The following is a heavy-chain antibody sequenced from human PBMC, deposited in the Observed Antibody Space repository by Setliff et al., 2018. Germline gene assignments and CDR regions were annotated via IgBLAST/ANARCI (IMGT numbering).Heavy chain of an antibody. CDR2: IYHGGDT. Sequence: SETLSLTCTVSGGSINSGVYYWGWIRQPPGKGLEWIGRIYHGGDTYYNASLKSRLTISVDTSKNQFSLKLSSMTAADTALYYCARNPDFLQYSFDLWGRSSTRGWYMDAWGKGTSVTVSS. CDR3: ARNPDFLQYSFDLWGRSSTRGWYMDA. CDR1: GGSINSGVYY. J-gene: IGHJ6*03. V-gene: IGHV4-39*07. D-gene: IGHD2-2*01.